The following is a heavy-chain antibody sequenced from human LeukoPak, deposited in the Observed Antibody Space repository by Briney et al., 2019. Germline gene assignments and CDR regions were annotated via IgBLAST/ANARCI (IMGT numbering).Heavy chain of an antibody. Sequence: SETLSLTCTVSGGSISNYFWSWIRQSAGKGPEWIGRIYISGSTNYNPSLKSRVTMSVDTSKNQFYLNLNSVTAADSAVYYCTRGGGRRGNGYYYMVVWGKGTTVTVSS. J-gene: IGHJ6*03. V-gene: IGHV4-4*07. CDR2: IYISGST. CDR3: TRGGGRRGNGYYYMVV. CDR1: GGSISNYF. D-gene: IGHD2-8*01.